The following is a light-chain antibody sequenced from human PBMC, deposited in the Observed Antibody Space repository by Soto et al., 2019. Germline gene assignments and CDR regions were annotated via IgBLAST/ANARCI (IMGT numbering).Light chain of an antibody. Sequence: EIVMTQYPATLSVSPGERATLSCRASQSVSSKLVWYQRRPGQAPRLLIYDASTRATGIPDRFSGSGSGTEFTLTISSLQSEDFAIYYCQQYNNWPWTFGQGTNVDIK. J-gene: IGKJ1*01. CDR3: QQYNNWPWT. CDR2: DAS. CDR1: QSVSSK. V-gene: IGKV3-15*01.